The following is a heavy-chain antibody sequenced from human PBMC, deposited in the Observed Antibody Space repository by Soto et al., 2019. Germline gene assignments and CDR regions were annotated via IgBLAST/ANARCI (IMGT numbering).Heavy chain of an antibody. CDR1: GYTFTSYY. D-gene: IGHD6-19*01. CDR2: INPSDDST. CDR3: ASSSGWSRFIDY. J-gene: IGHJ4*02. Sequence: ASVKVSCKASGYTFTSYYMHWVRQAPGQGLEWMGIINPSDDSTSYAQKFQGRVTMTRDTSTSTVYMELSSLRSEDTAVYYCASSSGWSRFIDYWGQGTLVTVS. V-gene: IGHV1-46*01.